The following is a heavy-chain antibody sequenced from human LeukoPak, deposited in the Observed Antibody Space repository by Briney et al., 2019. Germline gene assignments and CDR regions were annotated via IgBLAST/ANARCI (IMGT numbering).Heavy chain of an antibody. CDR2: ISSSSSTI. CDR3: TTLIRVRGYSY. CDR1: GFTFSSYS. D-gene: IGHD3-10*01. V-gene: IGHV3-48*01. J-gene: IGHJ4*02. Sequence: GGSLRLSCAASGFTFSSYSMNWVRQAPGKGLEWVSYISSSSSTIYYADSVKGRFTISRDNAKNSLYLQMNSLKTEDTAVYYCTTLIRVRGYSYWGQGTLVTVSS.